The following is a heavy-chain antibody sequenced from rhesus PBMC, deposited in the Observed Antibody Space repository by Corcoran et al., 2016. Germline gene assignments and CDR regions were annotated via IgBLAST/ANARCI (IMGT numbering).Heavy chain of an antibody. Sequence: QLQLQESGPGLVKPSETLSLTRAVSGYSITSGYDWSWIRQPQEKGMEWIGYIYGSSGSTNYNPSLKNRVTISKDTSKNQFSLKLSSVTAADTAVYYCAREYGSIFDYWGQGVLVTVSS. CDR1: GYSITSGYD. CDR3: AREYGSIFDY. D-gene: IGHD4-29*01. V-gene: IGHV4-127*01. J-gene: IGHJ4*01. CDR2: IYGSSGST.